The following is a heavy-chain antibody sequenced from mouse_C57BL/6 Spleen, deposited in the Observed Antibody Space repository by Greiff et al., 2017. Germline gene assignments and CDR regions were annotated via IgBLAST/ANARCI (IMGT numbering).Heavy chain of an antibody. CDR3: ARGPLWYFDV. V-gene: IGHV1-80*01. Sequence: VQLVESGAELVKPGASVKISCKASGYAFSSYWMNWVKQRPGKGLEWIGQIYPGDGDTNYNGKFKGKATLTADKSSSTAYMQLSSLTSEDSAVYFCARGPLWYFDVWGTGTTVTVSS. CDR2: IYPGDGDT. CDR1: GYAFSSYW. J-gene: IGHJ1*03.